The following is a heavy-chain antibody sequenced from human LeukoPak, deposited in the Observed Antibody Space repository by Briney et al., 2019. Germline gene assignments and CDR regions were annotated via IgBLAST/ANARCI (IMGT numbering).Heavy chain of an antibody. J-gene: IGHJ4*02. Sequence: GGSLRLSCAASGFTFSSYAMSWVRQAPGKGLEWVSAISGSGGSTYYADSVKGRFTISRDNSKNTLYLQMNSLRAEDTAVYYCAKDVRMIRAPDYFDYWGQGTLVTVSS. CDR2: ISGSGGST. D-gene: IGHD2/OR15-2a*01. CDR3: AKDVRMIRAPDYFDY. V-gene: IGHV3-23*01. CDR1: GFTFSSYA.